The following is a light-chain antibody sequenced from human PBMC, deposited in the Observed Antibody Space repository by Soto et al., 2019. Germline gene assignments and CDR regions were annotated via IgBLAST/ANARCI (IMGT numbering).Light chain of an antibody. Sequence: EIVLTQSPATLSLSPGESATLSCRASQSVRSYLAWYQQKPGQAPRLLIYDASNRATGIPARFSGSGSGTDFTLTIRSLETEDYAVYYCQQRSNWPRTFGQGTKLEIK. CDR2: DAS. CDR3: QQRSNWPRT. CDR1: QSVRSY. J-gene: IGKJ2*01. V-gene: IGKV3-11*01.